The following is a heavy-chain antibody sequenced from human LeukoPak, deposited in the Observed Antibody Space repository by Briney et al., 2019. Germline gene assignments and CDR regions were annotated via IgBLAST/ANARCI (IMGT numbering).Heavy chain of an antibody. J-gene: IGHJ4*02. V-gene: IGHV3-30*04. Sequence: GGSLRLSCAASGFTFSSYAMHWVRQAPGKGLEWVAVISYDGGNKYYADSVKGRFTISRDNSKNTLYLQMNSLRAEDTAVYYCAREGYCSGGSCYPGLLDYWGQGTLVTVSS. CDR3: AREGYCSGGSCYPGLLDY. D-gene: IGHD2-15*01. CDR2: ISYDGGNK. CDR1: GFTFSSYA.